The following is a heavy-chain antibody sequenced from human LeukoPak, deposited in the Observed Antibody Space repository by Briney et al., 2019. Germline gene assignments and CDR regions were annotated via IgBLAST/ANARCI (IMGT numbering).Heavy chain of an antibody. D-gene: IGHD6-19*01. CDR1: GFTFSSYA. CDR2: ISSSGSTI. J-gene: IGHJ4*02. Sequence: PGGSLRLSCAASGFTFSSYAMNWVRQAPGKGLEWVSYISSSGSTIYYADSVKGRFTISRDNAKNSLYLQMNSLRAEDTAVYYCARDGKGLAYYFDYWGQGTLVTVSS. CDR3: ARDGKGLAYYFDY. V-gene: IGHV3-48*03.